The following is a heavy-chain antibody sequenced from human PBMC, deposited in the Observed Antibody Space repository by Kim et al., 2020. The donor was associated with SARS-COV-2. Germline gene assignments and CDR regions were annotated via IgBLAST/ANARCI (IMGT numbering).Heavy chain of an antibody. V-gene: IGHV4-34*01. CDR3: ARPNYDILTGYWRGRYYYGMDV. J-gene: IGHJ6*02. D-gene: IGHD3-9*01. Sequence: SETLSLTCAVYGGSFSGYYWSWIRQPPGKGLEWIGEINHSGSTNYNPSLKSRVTISVDTSKNQFSLKLSSVTAADTAVYYCARPNYDILTGYWRGRYYYGMDVWGQGTTVTVSS. CDR2: INHSGST. CDR1: GGSFSGYY.